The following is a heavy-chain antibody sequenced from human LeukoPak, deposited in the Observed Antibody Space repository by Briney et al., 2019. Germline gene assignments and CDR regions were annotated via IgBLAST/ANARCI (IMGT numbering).Heavy chain of an antibody. CDR1: GDSITSSSW. V-gene: IGHV4-4*02. Sequence: PSGTLSLTCAVSGDSITSSSWWSWVRQPPGEGLEWIGEIHHGGSTNYSPSLKSRVTISVYKSNNQFSLILTSVTAADTAVSYCAREQEATDAFDIWGQGTMVTVSS. CDR2: IHHGGST. J-gene: IGHJ3*02. D-gene: IGHD5-12*01. CDR3: AREQEATDAFDI.